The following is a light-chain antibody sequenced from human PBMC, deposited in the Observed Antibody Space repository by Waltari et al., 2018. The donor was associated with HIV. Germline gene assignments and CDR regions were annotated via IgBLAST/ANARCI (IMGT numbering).Light chain of an antibody. J-gene: IGKJ3*01. Sequence: DIVMTQSPDPLAVSLGERATINCKSSQSVLYSSNNKNYLAWYQQKPGQPPKLLIYWASTRESGVPDRFSGSGSGTDFTLTISSLQAEDVAVYYCQQYYITPFTFGPGTKVDIK. CDR2: WAS. CDR1: QSVLYSSNNKNY. CDR3: QQYYITPFT. V-gene: IGKV4-1*01.